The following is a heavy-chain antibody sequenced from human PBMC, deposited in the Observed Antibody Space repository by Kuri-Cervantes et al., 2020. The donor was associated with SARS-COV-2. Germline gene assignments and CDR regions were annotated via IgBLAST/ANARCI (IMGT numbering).Heavy chain of an antibody. Sequence: LSLTCAASGFTFSSYAMSWVRQAPGKGLEWVSAISGSGGSTCYADSVKGRFTISRDNSKNTLYLQMNSLRAEDTAVYYCAKTTMVQGVIISGWIDYWGQGTLVTVSS. D-gene: IGHD3-10*01. V-gene: IGHV3-23*01. CDR2: ISGSGGST. CDR1: GFTFSSYA. CDR3: AKTTMVQGVIISGWIDY. J-gene: IGHJ4*02.